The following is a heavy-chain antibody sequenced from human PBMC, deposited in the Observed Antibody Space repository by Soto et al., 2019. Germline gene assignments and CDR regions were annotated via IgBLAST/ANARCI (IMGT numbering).Heavy chain of an antibody. Sequence: QVQLVQSGAEVKKPGSSVKVSCKASGGTFSSYTISWVRQAPGQGLEWMGRIIPILGIANYAQKFQGRVTITADKSTSTAYMELSSLGSEDTAVYYCASRLGYCSGGSCSAEYFQHWGQGTLVTVSS. CDR1: GGTFSSYT. V-gene: IGHV1-69*02. J-gene: IGHJ1*01. CDR2: IIPILGIA. CDR3: ASRLGYCSGGSCSAEYFQH. D-gene: IGHD2-15*01.